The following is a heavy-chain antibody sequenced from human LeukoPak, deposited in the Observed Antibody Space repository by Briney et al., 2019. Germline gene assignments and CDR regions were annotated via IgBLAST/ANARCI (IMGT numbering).Heavy chain of an antibody. CDR1: GYTFTGYY. CDR3: ARLQYDSSGYSLYYFDY. V-gene: IGHV1-2*02. J-gene: IGHJ4*02. CDR2: INPNSGGT. Sequence: ASVKVSCKASGYTFTGYYMHWVRQAPGQGLEWMGWINPNSGGTNYAQKSQGRVTMTRDTSISTAYMELSRLRSDDTAVYYCARLQYDSSGYSLYYFDYWGQGTLVTVSS. D-gene: IGHD3-22*01.